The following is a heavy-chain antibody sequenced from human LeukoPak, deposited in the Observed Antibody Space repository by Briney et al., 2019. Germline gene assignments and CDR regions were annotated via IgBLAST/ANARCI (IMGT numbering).Heavy chain of an antibody. J-gene: IGHJ4*02. Sequence: PSETLSLTCTVSGYSISSGYYWGWIRQPPGKGLEWIGRIYHSGSTYYNPSLKSRVTISVDTSKNQFSLKLSSVTAADTAVYYCARDLYFAQCGGDCSIDYWGQGTLVTVSS. CDR3: ARDLYFAQCGGDCSIDY. CDR1: GYSISSGYY. CDR2: IYHSGST. D-gene: IGHD2-21*01. V-gene: IGHV4-38-2*02.